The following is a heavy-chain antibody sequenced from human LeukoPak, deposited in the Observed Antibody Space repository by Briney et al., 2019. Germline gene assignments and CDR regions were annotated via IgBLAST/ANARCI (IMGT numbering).Heavy chain of an antibody. D-gene: IGHD2-2*02. CDR1: GFTFSNYN. CDR3: ARLGFVVPAVIFDY. V-gene: IGHV3-53*01. CDR2: IYIGGST. J-gene: IGHJ4*02. Sequence: GGSLRLSCEASGFTFSNYNMNWVRLAPGKGLEWVSVIYIGGSTYYADSVKGRFTISRDISKNTLYLQMNSLRAEDTAMYYCARLGFVVPAVIFDYWGQGTLVTVSS.